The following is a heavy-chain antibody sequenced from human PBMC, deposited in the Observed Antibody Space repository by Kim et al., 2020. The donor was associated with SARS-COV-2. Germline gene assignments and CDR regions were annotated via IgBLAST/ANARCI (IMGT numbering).Heavy chain of an antibody. J-gene: IGHJ5*02. D-gene: IGHD1-26*01. V-gene: IGHV4-59*09. CDR3: ARGRLLRANWFDP. Sequence: YTPPLKSRVTISVDTSKNQFSLKLSSVTAADTAVYYWARGRLLRANWFDPWGQGTLVTVSS.